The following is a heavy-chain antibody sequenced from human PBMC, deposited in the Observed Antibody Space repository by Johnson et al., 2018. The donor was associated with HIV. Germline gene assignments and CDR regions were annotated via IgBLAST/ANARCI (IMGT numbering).Heavy chain of an antibody. CDR1: GFTVSNKY. D-gene: IGHD1-26*01. J-gene: IGHJ3*01. V-gene: IGHV3-66*01. Sequence: VQLVESGGGLVQPGRSLRLSCAASGFTVSNKYMSWVRQAPGKGPEWVSVIYSGGSTYYADSVKGRFTISRDNSKNTLYLQMNSLRVEDTAVYYCARDLVVGDHSAPLTHAFDVWGQGTMVTVSS. CDR3: ARDLVVGDHSAPLTHAFDV. CDR2: IYSGGST.